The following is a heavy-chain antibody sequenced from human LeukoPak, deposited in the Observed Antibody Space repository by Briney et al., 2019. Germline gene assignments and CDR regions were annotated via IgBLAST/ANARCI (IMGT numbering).Heavy chain of an antibody. CDR3: AKDALIAAAAAYFDY. Sequence: GGSLRLSCAASGFTFSTYAMTWVRQASGKGLEWVSRISDDGDTTHYADSVRGRFTISRDNSKNKLYLQMNSLRAEDTAVYYCAKDALIAAAAAYFDYWGQGTLVTVSS. J-gene: IGHJ4*02. D-gene: IGHD6-13*01. CDR2: ISDDGDTT. CDR1: GFTFSTYA. V-gene: IGHV3-23*01.